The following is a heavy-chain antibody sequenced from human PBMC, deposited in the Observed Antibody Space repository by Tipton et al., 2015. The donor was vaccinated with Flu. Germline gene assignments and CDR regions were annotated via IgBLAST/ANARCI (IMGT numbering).Heavy chain of an antibody. Sequence: VQLVQSGGGLVQPGGSLRLSCAASGFTFSRYWMHWVRQAPGKGLVWVSRVHSDGSTTNYADSVKGRFTISRDNAKNTLYLQMNGLRVEDTAVYYCVWGGEAYCRSTSCRNYGFDVWGQGTTVAVSS. J-gene: IGHJ6*02. D-gene: IGHD2-2*01. V-gene: IGHV3-74*02. CDR1: GFTFSRYW. CDR2: VHSDGSTT. CDR3: VWGGEAYCRSTSCRNYGFDV.